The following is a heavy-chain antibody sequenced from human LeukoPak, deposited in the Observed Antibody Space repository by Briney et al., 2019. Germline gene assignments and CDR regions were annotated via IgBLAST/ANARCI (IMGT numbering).Heavy chain of an antibody. J-gene: IGHJ6*02. D-gene: IGHD5-12*01. Sequence: PGGSLRLSCAASGFTFSRYWMHWVRQAPGKGLVWVSRINSDGSSTNYADSVKGRFTISRDNAKNSLYLQMNSLRAEDTAVYYCARDSWLSSYYYYYGMDVWGQGTTVTVSS. CDR2: INSDGSST. CDR1: GFTFSRYW. CDR3: ARDSWLSSYYYYYGMDV. V-gene: IGHV3-74*01.